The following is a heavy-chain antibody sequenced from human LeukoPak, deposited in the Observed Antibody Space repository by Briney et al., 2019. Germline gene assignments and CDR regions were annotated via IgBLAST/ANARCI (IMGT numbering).Heavy chain of an antibody. D-gene: IGHD6-13*01. Sequence: ASVKVSCKASGYTFTNYGISWVRQAPGQGLEWMGWSGPYNGNTNYAQKFQDRITMTTDTSTSTAYMELRSLRSDDTAVYYCARALLRAAGRPYNWFDPWGQGTLVTVSS. J-gene: IGHJ5*02. CDR2: SGPYNGNT. CDR1: GYTFTNYG. V-gene: IGHV1-18*01. CDR3: ARALLRAAGRPYNWFDP.